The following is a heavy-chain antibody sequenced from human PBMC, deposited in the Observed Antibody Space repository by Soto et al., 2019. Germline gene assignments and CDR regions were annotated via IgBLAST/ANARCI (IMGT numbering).Heavy chain of an antibody. CDR3: ARGTPSYGFYYGMDV. CDR2: ISSSSSYI. Sequence: KPVGSLRLSCAASGFTFSSYSMNWVRQAPGKGLEWVSSISSSSSYIYYADSVKGRFTISRDNAKNSLYLQMNSLRAEDTAVYYCARGTPSYGFYYGMDVWGQGTTVTVSS. J-gene: IGHJ6*02. D-gene: IGHD5-18*01. CDR1: GFTFSSYS. V-gene: IGHV3-21*01.